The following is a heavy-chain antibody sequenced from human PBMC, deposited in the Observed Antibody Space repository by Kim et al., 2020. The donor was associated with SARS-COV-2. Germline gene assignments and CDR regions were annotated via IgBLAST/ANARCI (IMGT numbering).Heavy chain of an antibody. CDR3: ARDAAYYDSSGRKSGYFDY. CDR2: IWYDGSNK. Sequence: GGSLRLSCAASGFTFSSYGMHWVRQAPGKGLEWVAVIWYDGSNKYYADSVKGRFTISRDNSKNTLYLQMNSLRAEDTAVYYYARDAAYYDSSGRKSGYFDYWGQGTLVTVSS. CDR1: GFTFSSYG. D-gene: IGHD3-22*01. J-gene: IGHJ4*02. V-gene: IGHV3-33*01.